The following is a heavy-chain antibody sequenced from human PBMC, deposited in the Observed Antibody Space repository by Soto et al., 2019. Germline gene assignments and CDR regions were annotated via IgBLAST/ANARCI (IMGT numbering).Heavy chain of an antibody. CDR2: ISDSGAFT. CDR3: ARGSWCDS. CDR1: GFSFTTYA. V-gene: IGHV3-23*01. J-gene: IGHJ5*01. Sequence: EVQLLGSGGGLVQPGGSLRLSCAASGFSFTTYAMSWVRQAPGQGLEWVSGISDSGAFTSYADSVKGRFSVSRDNSTNTLCLQMDSLGAEDTAVYYCARGSWCDSWGQGTLVTVSS.